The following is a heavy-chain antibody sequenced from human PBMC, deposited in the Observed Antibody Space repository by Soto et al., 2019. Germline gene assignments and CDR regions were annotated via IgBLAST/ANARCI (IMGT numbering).Heavy chain of an antibody. CDR1: GFTFDDYA. CDR2: INWNGRST. Sequence: EVQLVESRGSVVRPGRSLRLSCAASGFTFDDYAMSWVRQAPGKGLEWVAGINWNGRSTTYADSLKGRFTISRDNAKNSLHLQINSLRAEDTALYFCARCSSTSCYIMASFDYWGQGTLVTVSS. V-gene: IGHV3-20*04. J-gene: IGHJ4*02. CDR3: ARCSSTSCYIMASFDY. D-gene: IGHD2-2*02.